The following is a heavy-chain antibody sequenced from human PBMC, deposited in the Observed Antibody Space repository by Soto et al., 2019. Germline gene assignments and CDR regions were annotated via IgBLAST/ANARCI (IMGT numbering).Heavy chain of an antibody. CDR3: ARADSSSWYPFDY. J-gene: IGHJ4*02. Sequence: QVQLQESGPGLVKPSETLSLTCTVSGGSISSYYWSWIRQPPGKGLEWIGYIYYSGSTNYNPSLNSRVTISVDTSKNQFSLKLSSVTAADTAVYYCARADSSSWYPFDYWGQGTLVTVSS. CDR1: GGSISSYY. V-gene: IGHV4-59*01. D-gene: IGHD6-13*01. CDR2: IYYSGST.